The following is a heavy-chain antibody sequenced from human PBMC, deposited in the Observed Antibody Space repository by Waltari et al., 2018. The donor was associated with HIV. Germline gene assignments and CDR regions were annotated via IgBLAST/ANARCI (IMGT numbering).Heavy chain of an antibody. CDR1: VFTFSSYW. J-gene: IGHJ4*02. V-gene: IGHV3-74*03. Sequence: EVQLVESGGGLVEPGGSLRLSCVASVFTFSSYWMHWGRQAPGKGLMWVSRINSDGSSTTYADSVKGRFTISRDNAKNTLYLQMNSLRAEDTAVYYCARHLPANDYWGQGTLVTVSS. CDR3: ARHLPANDY. D-gene: IGHD2-2*01. CDR2: INSDGSST.